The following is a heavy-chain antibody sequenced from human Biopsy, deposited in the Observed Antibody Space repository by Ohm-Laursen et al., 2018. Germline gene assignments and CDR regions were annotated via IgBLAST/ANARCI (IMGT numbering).Heavy chain of an antibody. V-gene: IGHV4-59*01. J-gene: IGHJ4*02. CDR2: IYYSGST. CDR3: ARVGVGAPSIDYFDS. Sequence: SETLSLTCTVSGGSIGSFFWSWIRQPPGKGLEWIGYIYYSGSTNYNPSLRSRVTISVDRSKNQFSLELSSVTAADTAVYYCARVGVGAPSIDYFDSWGRGALVTVSS. D-gene: IGHD1-26*01. CDR1: GGSIGSFF.